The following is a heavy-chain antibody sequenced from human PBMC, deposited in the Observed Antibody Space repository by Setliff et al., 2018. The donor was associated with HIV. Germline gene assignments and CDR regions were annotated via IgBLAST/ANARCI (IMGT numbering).Heavy chain of an antibody. V-gene: IGHV3-30-3*01. CDR3: ASGRFGELLVGRFHYYYGMDV. Sequence: GGSLRLSCAASRFTFSRYAMHWVRQAPGKGLEWVAVISYDGSNKYYADSVKGRFTISRDNSKNTLYLQMNSLRAEDTAVYYCASGRFGELLVGRFHYYYGMDVWGQGTTVTVSS. CDR2: ISYDGSNK. CDR1: RFTFSRYA. J-gene: IGHJ6*02. D-gene: IGHD3-10*01.